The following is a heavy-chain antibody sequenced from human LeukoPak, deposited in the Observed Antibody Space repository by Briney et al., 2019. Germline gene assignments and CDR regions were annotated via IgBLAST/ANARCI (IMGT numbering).Heavy chain of an antibody. CDR1: GFTFSFYA. CDR3: ARDPKDIYYGSGSYSMDV. D-gene: IGHD3-10*01. CDR2: ISYDGSNE. V-gene: IGHV3-30*04. J-gene: IGHJ6*02. Sequence: GGSLRLSCAASGFTFSFYAMHWVRQAPGKGLEWVAVISYDGSNEYYADSVKGRFTISRDNSKNTVYVQMNSLRGEDTAVYYCARDPKDIYYGSGSYSMDVWGQGTTVTVSS.